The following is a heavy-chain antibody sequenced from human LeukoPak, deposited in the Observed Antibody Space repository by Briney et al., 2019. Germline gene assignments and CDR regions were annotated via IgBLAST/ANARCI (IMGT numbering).Heavy chain of an antibody. CDR1: VGSISSGNYY. V-gene: IGHV4-30-4*08. Sequence: PSQTLSLTCTVPVGSISSGNYYWSWIRQPPGKGLEWIGYIYYSGSTYYNPSLKSRVTISVDTSKNQFSLKLSSVTAADTAVYYCARDDSSGYHDAFDIWGQGTMVTVS. CDR3: ARDDSSGYHDAFDI. J-gene: IGHJ3*02. D-gene: IGHD3-22*01. CDR2: IYYSGST.